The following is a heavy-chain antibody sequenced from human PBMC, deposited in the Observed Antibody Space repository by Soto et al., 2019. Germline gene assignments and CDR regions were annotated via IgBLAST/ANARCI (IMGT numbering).Heavy chain of an antibody. CDR2: IIPIFGTA. CDR3: ARSYDILTGYSPIDY. CDR1: GGTFSSYA. D-gene: IGHD3-9*01. V-gene: IGHV1-69*01. Sequence: QVQLVQSGAEVKKPGSSVKVSCKASGGTFSSYAISWVRQAPGQGLEWMGGIIPIFGTANYAQKFQGRVTITADESTSTAHMELSSLRSEDTAVYYCARSYDILTGYSPIDYWGQGTLVTVSS. J-gene: IGHJ4*02.